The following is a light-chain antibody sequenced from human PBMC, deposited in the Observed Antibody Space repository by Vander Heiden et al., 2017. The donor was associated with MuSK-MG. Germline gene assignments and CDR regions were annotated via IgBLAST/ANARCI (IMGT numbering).Light chain of an antibody. V-gene: IGKV1-12*01. J-gene: IGKJ4*01. CDR3: QQANSFPPT. CDR2: ATS. CDR1: QGVSSW. Sequence: DIPMTQSPSSVSAPVGDRVTITCRASQGVSSWLAWYQQKPGKAPKLLIYATSTLQTGVPSRFSGSGSGTDFTRTISRLQPEDFATYYCQQANSFPPTFGGGTKVEIK.